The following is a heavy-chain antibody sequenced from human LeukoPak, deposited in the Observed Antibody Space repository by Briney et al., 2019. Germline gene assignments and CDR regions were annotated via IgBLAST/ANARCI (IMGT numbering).Heavy chain of an antibody. J-gene: IGHJ4*02. D-gene: IGHD4-17*01. CDR2: IIPILGIA. Sequence: ASVKVSCKASGGTFSSYAISWVRQAPGQGLEWMGRIIPILGIANYAQKFQGRVTITADKSTSTAYMELSSLRSEDTAVYYCARDTFDYGVTGGFDYWGQGTLVTVSS. V-gene: IGHV1-69*04. CDR1: GGTFSSYA. CDR3: ARDTFDYGVTGGFDY.